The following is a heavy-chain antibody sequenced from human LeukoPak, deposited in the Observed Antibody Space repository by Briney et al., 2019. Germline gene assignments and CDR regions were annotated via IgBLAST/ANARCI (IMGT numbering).Heavy chain of an antibody. J-gene: IGHJ4*02. CDR1: GYTFTSYG. Sequence: ASVKVSCKASGYTFTSYGISWVRQAPGQGLEWMGWISAYNGNTNYAQKLQGRVTMTTDTSTSTAYMELRSLRSDDTAVYYCARGSLVGLWFGELMRAPDYGGQGTLVTVSS. CDR3: ARGSLVGLWFGELMRAPDY. D-gene: IGHD3-10*01. V-gene: IGHV1-18*01. CDR2: ISAYNGNT.